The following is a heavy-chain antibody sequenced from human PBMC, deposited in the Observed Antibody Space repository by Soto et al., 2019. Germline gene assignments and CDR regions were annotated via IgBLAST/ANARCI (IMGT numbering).Heavy chain of an antibody. D-gene: IGHD2-2*01. CDR3: ARHVPAAGYYFGMAV. CDR2: LIPIFGTA. CDR1: GGTFSSYA. Sequence: QVQLVQSGAEVKKPGSSVKVSCKASGGTFSSYAISWVRQSPGQVLEWMGGLIPIFGTANYAQKFQGRVTITADESPSTAYMELRSLRSEDTAVYSCARHVPAAGYYFGMAVWGQGTTVTVSS. V-gene: IGHV1-69*12. J-gene: IGHJ6*02.